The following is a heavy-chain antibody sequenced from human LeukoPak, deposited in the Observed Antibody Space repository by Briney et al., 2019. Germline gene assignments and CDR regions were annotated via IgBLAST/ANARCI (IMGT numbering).Heavy chain of an antibody. D-gene: IGHD1-14*01. V-gene: IGHV1-18*01. Sequence: ASVTVSCKASGYTFTNYGISWVRQGPGQGLEWMGWINAYNGNTDYAQKFQGRVTMATDTSTSTAYMELRSLRSDDTAMYYCARDKLSGQPPTDYWGQGTLVTVSS. CDR3: ARDKLSGQPPTDY. J-gene: IGHJ4*02. CDR2: INAYNGNT. CDR1: GYTFTNYG.